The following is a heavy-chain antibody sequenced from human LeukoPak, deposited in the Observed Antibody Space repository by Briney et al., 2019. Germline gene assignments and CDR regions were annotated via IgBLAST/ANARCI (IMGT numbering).Heavy chain of an antibody. CDR2: ISSSSSYI. D-gene: IGHD6-19*01. J-gene: IGHJ4*02. V-gene: IGHV3-21*01. CDR3: ARDFSSVQKQYYFDY. Sequence: GGSLRLSCAASGFTFSSYSMNWVRQAPGKGLEWVSSISSSSSYIYYADSVKGRFTISRDNAKNSLYLQMNSLRAEDTAVYCCARDFSSVQKQYYFDYWGQGTLVTVSS. CDR1: GFTFSSYS.